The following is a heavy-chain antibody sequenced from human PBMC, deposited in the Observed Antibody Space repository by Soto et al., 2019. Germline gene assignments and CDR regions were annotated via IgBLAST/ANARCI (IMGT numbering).Heavy chain of an antibody. D-gene: IGHD2-15*01. V-gene: IGHV1-18*01. CDR3: ARAPGLGYCSGGSCYSGYWFDP. CDR2: ISAYNGNT. Sequence: ASVKVSCKASGYTFSSYGISWVRQAPGQGLEWMGWISAYNGNTNYAQKLQGRVTMTTDTSTSTAYMELRSLRSDDTAVYYCARAPGLGYCSGGSCYSGYWFDPWGQGTLVTVSS. J-gene: IGHJ5*02. CDR1: GYTFSSYG.